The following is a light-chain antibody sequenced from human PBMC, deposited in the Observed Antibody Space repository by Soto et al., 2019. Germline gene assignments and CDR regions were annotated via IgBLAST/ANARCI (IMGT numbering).Light chain of an antibody. J-gene: IGKJ4*01. CDR2: EAS. Sequence: DIVTTQSPAALYVSPRERPHRSCRASQSVSSNLAWYQHKPGQAPRLLIFEASTRATGVPARFSGSGSGTHFTLTINSLQPADFAVYYCQQSDNWPPLTFGQGTKVDIK. CDR1: QSVSSN. V-gene: IGKV3D-15*01. CDR3: QQSDNWPPLT.